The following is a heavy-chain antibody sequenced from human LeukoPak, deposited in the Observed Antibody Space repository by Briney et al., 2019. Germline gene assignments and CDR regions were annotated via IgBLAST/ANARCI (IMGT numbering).Heavy chain of an antibody. Sequence: GGSLRLSCAASGFTFSRYWMSWVRQALGKGLEWVANIKQDGSEKYYVDSVKGRFTISRDNAKNSLYLQMNSLRAEDTAVYFCARDRDYYDSSGYNPGLFDYWGQGTLVTVSS. CDR1: GFTFSRYW. J-gene: IGHJ4*02. CDR3: ARDRDYYDSSGYNPGLFDY. V-gene: IGHV3-7*05. D-gene: IGHD3-22*01. CDR2: IKQDGSEK.